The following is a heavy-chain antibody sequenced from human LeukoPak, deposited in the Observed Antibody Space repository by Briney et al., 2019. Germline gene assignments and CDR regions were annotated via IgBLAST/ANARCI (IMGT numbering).Heavy chain of an antibody. V-gene: IGHV4-38-2*02. Sequence: SETLSLTCTVSGSSISSAYYWGWIRQPPGKGLEWIGNIFRTGSTYYNPSLKSRVAISVDTSKNQFSLRLSSVTAADTAVYYCARGPYVDTAMVRGYYYYYMDVWGKGTTVTISS. D-gene: IGHD5-18*01. CDR2: IFRTGST. CDR3: ARGPYVDTAMVRGYYYYYMDV. J-gene: IGHJ6*03. CDR1: GSSISSAYY.